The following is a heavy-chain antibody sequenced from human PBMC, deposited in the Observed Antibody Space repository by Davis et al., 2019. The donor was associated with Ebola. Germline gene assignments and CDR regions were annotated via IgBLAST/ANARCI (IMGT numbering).Heavy chain of an antibody. CDR3: ARDIGRPTGKLHLGELSFKPLVSYGMDV. D-gene: IGHD3-16*02. J-gene: IGHJ6*02. V-gene: IGHV3-30-3*01. Sequence: PGGSLRLSCAASGFTFSSYAMHWVRQAPGKGLEWVAVISYDGSTKYYADSVKGRFTIPRDNSKNPLYLQMNSLRAEDTAVYYCARDIGRPTGKLHLGELSFKPLVSYGMDVWGQGTTVTVSS. CDR2: ISYDGSTK. CDR1: GFTFSSYA.